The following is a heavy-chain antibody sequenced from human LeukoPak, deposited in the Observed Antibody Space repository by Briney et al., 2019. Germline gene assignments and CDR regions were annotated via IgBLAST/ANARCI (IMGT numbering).Heavy chain of an antibody. D-gene: IGHD6-13*01. Sequence: GGSLRLSCAASGFTFSSYGMHWVRQAPGKGLEWVAVISYDGSNKYYADSVKGRFTISRDNSKSTLYLQMNSLRAEDTAVYYCAKLAAAGHFDYWGQGTLVTVSS. CDR2: ISYDGSNK. CDR1: GFTFSSYG. J-gene: IGHJ4*02. V-gene: IGHV3-30*18. CDR3: AKLAAAGHFDY.